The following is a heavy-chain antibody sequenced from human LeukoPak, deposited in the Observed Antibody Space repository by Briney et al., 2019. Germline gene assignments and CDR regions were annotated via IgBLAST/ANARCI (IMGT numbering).Heavy chain of an antibody. CDR2: ISAYNGNT. Sequence: ASVKVSCTASGYPFDNFGLTWVRQAPGQGLEWMGWISAYNGNTHYAQKFRGRLTLTTETSTSTAYLELRRLKSDDTAVYYCARDRVGGDLTGVSLYWGQGTLVTVSS. V-gene: IGHV1-18*01. D-gene: IGHD4-17*01. CDR3: ARDRVGGDLTGVSLY. CDR1: GYPFDNFG. J-gene: IGHJ4*01.